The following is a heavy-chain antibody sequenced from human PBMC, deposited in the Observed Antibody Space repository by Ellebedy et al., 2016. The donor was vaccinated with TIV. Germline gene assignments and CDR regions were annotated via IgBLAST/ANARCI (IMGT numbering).Heavy chain of an antibody. V-gene: IGHV3-21*06. J-gene: IGHJ4*02. D-gene: IGHD3-3*01. CDR3: TRDGREWSRDY. CDR1: GFTFSISG. Sequence: GGSLRLSXAASGFTFSISGMTWVRQAPGKGLEWVATIVSSGREAYYADPAKGRFTISRDNVMNSVYLQLNSLSAEDTAVYYCTRDGREWSRDYWGQGTLVTVSS. CDR2: IVSSGREA.